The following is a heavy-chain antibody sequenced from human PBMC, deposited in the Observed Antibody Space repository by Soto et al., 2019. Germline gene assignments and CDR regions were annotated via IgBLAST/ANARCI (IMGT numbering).Heavy chain of an antibody. J-gene: IGHJ6*02. CDR2: ISYDGSNK. CDR1: GLTFRSYG. CDR3: ARDGGYNFSGLIGYYYGMAV. D-gene: IGHD5-12*01. Sequence: PGGSLRLSWAASGLTFRSYGMHWVRQAPGKGLEWVAVISYDGSNKYYVDSVKGRFTISRDNSKNTLYLQMNSLRAEDTAVYYCARDGGYNFSGLIGYYYGMAVCGQGTPVTVSS. V-gene: IGHV3-30*03.